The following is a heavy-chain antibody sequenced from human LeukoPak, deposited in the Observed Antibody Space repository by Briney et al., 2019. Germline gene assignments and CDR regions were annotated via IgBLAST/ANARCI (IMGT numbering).Heavy chain of an antibody. CDR1: EFTFSSYG. Sequence: GGSLRLSCAASEFTFSSYGMSWVRQAPGKGLEWVSGISGDAGRTYYADSVKGRFTIYRDNSKNTLYLQMNSLRAEDTAVYYCAKGVTPVISLQFFDYWGQGTLITVSS. J-gene: IGHJ4*02. CDR2: ISGDAGRT. D-gene: IGHD4-17*01. V-gene: IGHV3-23*01. CDR3: AKGVTPVISLQFFDY.